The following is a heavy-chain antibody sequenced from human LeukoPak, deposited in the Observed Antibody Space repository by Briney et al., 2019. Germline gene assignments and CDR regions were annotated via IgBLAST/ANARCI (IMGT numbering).Heavy chain of an antibody. J-gene: IGHJ4*02. CDR2: INPKGGGS. CDR1: GYTFTDSY. V-gene: IGHV1-2*06. D-gene: IGHD1-20*01. Sequence: ASVKVSCKASGYTFTDSYVHWVRQAPGQGLEWMGRINPKGGGSNSAQKFQGRVTMTRDTSISTAYMELSRLTSDDTAVYYCARGGNWNDFGVWGQGTLVTVSS. CDR3: ARGGNWNDFGV.